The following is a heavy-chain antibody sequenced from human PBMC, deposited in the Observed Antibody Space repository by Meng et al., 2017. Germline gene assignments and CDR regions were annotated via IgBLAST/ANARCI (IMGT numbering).Heavy chain of an antibody. CDR3: ARRGIAARPFYY. V-gene: IGHV4-34*01. J-gene: IGHJ4*02. D-gene: IGHD6-6*01. Sequence: QVQLPQWGAGLLKPSETLSLTCAVYGWSFSGYYWSWIRQPPGKGLEWIGEINHSGSTNYNPSLKSRVTISVDTSKNQFSLKLSSVTAADTAVYYCARRGIAARPFYYWGQGTLVTVSS. CDR1: GWSFSGYY. CDR2: INHSGST.